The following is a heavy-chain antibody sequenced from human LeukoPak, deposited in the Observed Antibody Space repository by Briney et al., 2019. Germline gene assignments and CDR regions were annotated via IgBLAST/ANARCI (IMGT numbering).Heavy chain of an antibody. V-gene: IGHV3-30*18. D-gene: IGHD1-26*01. CDR1: GFTFSSYG. Sequence: PGGSLRLSCAAPGFTFSSYGMHWVRQAPGKGLEWVAVISYDGSNKYYADSVKGRFTISRDNSKNTLYLQMNSLTAEDTAVYYCAKDGGSLTYYFDYWGQGTLVTVSS. CDR3: AKDGGSLTYYFDY. CDR2: ISYDGSNK. J-gene: IGHJ4*02.